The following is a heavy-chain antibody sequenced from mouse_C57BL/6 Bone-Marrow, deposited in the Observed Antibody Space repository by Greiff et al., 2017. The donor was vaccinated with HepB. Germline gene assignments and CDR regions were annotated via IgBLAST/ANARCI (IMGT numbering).Heavy chain of an antibody. CDR2: IDPSDSYT. D-gene: IGHD1-1*01. J-gene: IGHJ4*01. CDR1: GYTFTSYW. Sequence: QVQLQQPGAELVMPGASVKLSCKASGYTFTSYWMHWVKQRPGQGLEWIGEIDPSDSYTNYNQKFKGKSTLTVDKSSSTAYMQLSSLTSEDSAVYYCARQPYYYGRGYAMDYWGQGTSVTVSS. CDR3: ARQPYYYGRGYAMDY. V-gene: IGHV1-69*01.